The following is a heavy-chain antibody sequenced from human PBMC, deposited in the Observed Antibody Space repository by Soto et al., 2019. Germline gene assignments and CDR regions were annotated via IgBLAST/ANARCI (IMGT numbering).Heavy chain of an antibody. CDR3: ARGRVDTSLAFDY. V-gene: IGHV1-8*01. J-gene: IGHJ4*02. D-gene: IGHD5-18*01. CDR2: MNPNGGNT. CDR1: GYTFTSYY. Sequence: ASVKVSCKASGYTFTSYYINWVRQATGQGLEWMGWMNPNGGNTGYAQKFQGRVTMTRNTSISTAYMELSSLRSEDTAVYYCARGRVDTSLAFDYWGQGTLVTVSS.